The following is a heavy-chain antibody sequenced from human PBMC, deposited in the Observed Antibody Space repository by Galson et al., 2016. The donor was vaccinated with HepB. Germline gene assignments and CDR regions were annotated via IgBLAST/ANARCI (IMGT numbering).Heavy chain of an antibody. CDR2: IYSSGST. CDR1: GGSIDNSGYY. V-gene: IGHV4-39*01. Sequence: ETLSLTCSVSGGSIDNSGYYWGWIRQPPGKGLEWIGRIYSSGSTFYNPSLQRRLTISVDTSKNQFSLRLSSVTAADTAVYYCARLADHGSGSYFWFAPWGQGTLVTGSS. J-gene: IGHJ5*02. CDR3: ARLADHGSGSYFWFAP. D-gene: IGHD3-10*01.